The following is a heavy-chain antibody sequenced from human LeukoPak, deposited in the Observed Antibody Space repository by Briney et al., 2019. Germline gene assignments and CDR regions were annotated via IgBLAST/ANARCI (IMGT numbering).Heavy chain of an antibody. CDR1: GFTFSSYW. D-gene: IGHD3-22*01. CDR3: ARDPLAYYYDSSGYYYVRLGLDY. CDR2: IKQDGSEK. V-gene: IGHV3-7*01. J-gene: IGHJ4*02. Sequence: GGSLRLSCVASGFTFSSYWMSWVRQAPGKGLEWVANIKQDGSEKYYVDSVKGRFTISRDNAKNSLYLQMNSLRAEDTAVYYCARDPLAYYYDSSGYYYVRLGLDYWGQGTLVTVSS.